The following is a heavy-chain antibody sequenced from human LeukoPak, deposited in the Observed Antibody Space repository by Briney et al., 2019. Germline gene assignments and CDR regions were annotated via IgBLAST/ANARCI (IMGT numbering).Heavy chain of an antibody. CDR3: AKDLSHYGGNSLGYYGMDV. D-gene: IGHD4-23*01. CDR1: GFTFSGYP. CDR2: ISYDGSNK. Sequence: GGSLRLSCAASGFTFSGYPIHWVRQAPGKGLEWVAVISYDGSNKYYADSVKGRFTISRDNSKNTLYLQMNSLRAEDTAVYYCAKDLSHYGGNSLGYYGMDVWGQGTTVTVSS. V-gene: IGHV3-30*04. J-gene: IGHJ6*02.